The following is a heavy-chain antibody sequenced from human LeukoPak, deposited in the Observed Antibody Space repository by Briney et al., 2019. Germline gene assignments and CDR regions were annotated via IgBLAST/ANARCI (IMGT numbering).Heavy chain of an antibody. CDR3: AKAMGYGDYEEDY. CDR1: GFTFSSYG. CDR2: ISYDGSNK. V-gene: IGHV3-30*18. J-gene: IGHJ4*02. D-gene: IGHD4-17*01. Sequence: PGGSLRLSCAASGFTFSSYGMHWVRQAPGKGLEWVAVISYDGSNKYYADSVKGRFTISRDNSKNTLYLQMNSLRAEDTAVYYCAKAMGYGDYEEDYWGQGTLVTVSS.